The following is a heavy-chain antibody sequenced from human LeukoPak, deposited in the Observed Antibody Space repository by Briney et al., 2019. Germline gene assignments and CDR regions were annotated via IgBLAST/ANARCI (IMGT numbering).Heavy chain of an antibody. J-gene: IGHJ4*02. CDR1: GGSISSYY. CDR2: IYYSGST. CDR3: ARVPGITMVRGVIIYGAPFDY. D-gene: IGHD3-10*01. Sequence: SETLSLTCTVSGGSISSYYWSWIRQPPGKGLEWIGYIYYSGSTNYNPSLKSRVTISVDTSKNQFSLKLSSVTAADTAVYYCARVPGITMVRGVIIYGAPFDYWGQGTLVTVSS. V-gene: IGHV4-59*01.